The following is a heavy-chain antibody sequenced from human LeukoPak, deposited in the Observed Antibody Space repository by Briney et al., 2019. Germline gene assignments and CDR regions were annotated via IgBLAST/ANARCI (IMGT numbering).Heavy chain of an antibody. CDR3: ARDQPLDYGDYTRNAFDI. V-gene: IGHV4-4*02. D-gene: IGHD4-17*01. J-gene: IGHJ3*02. CDR2: IYHSGST. Sequence: PSETLSLTCAVSGGSISSSNWWSWVRQPPGKGLEWIGEIYHSGSTNYNPSLKSRVTISVDKSKNQFSLKLSSVTAADTAVYYCARDQPLDYGDYTRNAFDIWGQGTMVTVSS. CDR1: GGSISSSNW.